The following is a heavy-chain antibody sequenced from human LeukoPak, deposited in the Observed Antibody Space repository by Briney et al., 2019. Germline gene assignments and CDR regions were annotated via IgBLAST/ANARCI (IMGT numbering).Heavy chain of an antibody. V-gene: IGHV3-23*01. Sequence: GGSLRLSCAASGFTFSSYAMSWVRQAPGKGLEWVSAISGSGGSTYYADSVKGRFTISRDNSKNILYLQMNSLRAEDTAIYYCAKDRPNYYETNGHYYRRDGDYWGQGTLVTVSS. D-gene: IGHD3-16*01. CDR3: AKDRPNYYETNGHYYRRDGDY. J-gene: IGHJ4*02. CDR2: ISGSGGST. CDR1: GFTFSSYA.